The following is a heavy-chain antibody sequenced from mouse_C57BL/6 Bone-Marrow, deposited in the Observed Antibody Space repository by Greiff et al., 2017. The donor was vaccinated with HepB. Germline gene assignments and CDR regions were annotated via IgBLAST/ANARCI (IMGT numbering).Heavy chain of an antibody. V-gene: IGHV5-6*02. D-gene: IGHD2-3*01. Sequence: DVKLVESGGDLVKPGGSLKLSCAASGFTFSSYGMSWVRQTPDKRLEWVATISSGGSYTYYPDSVKGRFTISRDNAKNTLYLQMSSLKSEDTAMYYCARLIYDGYLWYFDVWGTGTTVTVSS. CDR3: ARLIYDGYLWYFDV. J-gene: IGHJ1*03. CDR2: ISSGGSYT. CDR1: GFTFSSYG.